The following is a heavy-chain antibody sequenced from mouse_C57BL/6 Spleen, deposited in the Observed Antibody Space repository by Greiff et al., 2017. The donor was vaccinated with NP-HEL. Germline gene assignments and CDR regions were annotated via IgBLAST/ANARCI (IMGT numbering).Heavy chain of an antibody. Sequence: EVKLVESEGGLVQPGSSMKLSCTASGFTFSDYYMAWVRQVPEKGLEWVANINYDGSSTYYLDSLKSRFIISRDNAKNILYLQMSSLKSEDTATYYCARNDYSFDYWGQGTTLTVSS. CDR1: GFTFSDYY. V-gene: IGHV5-16*01. CDR2: INYDGSST. J-gene: IGHJ2*01. D-gene: IGHD2-4*01. CDR3: ARNDYSFDY.